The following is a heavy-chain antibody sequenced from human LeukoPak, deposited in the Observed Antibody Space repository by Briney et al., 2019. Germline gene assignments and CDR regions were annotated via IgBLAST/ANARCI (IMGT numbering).Heavy chain of an antibody. J-gene: IGHJ4*02. CDR2: INTGNGNA. D-gene: IGHD3-22*01. V-gene: IGHV1-3*04. CDR3: ARDRHYYGSSDYYLSYSDY. CDR1: GYTFTSYA. Sequence: WASVKVSCKASGYTFTSYAMNWVRQAPGQRLEWMGWINTGNGNAKYSQKFQGRVTITRDTSATTAYMELSSLRSEDTAVYYCARDRHYYGSSDYYLSYSDYWGQGTLVTVSS.